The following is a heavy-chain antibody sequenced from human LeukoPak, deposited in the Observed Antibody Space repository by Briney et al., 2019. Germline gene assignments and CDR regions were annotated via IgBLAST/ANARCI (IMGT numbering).Heavy chain of an antibody. CDR3: ASHESSGYYYGSPLYFDY. J-gene: IGHJ4*02. D-gene: IGHD3-22*01. CDR2: IYYSGST. CDR1: GGSISSGGYY. V-gene: IGHV4-31*03. Sequence: SETLSLTCTVSGGSISSGGYYWSWIRQHPGKGLEWIGCIYYSGSTYYNPSLKSRVTISVDTSKNQFSLKLSSVTAADTAVYYCASHESSGYYYGSPLYFDYWGQGTLVTVSS.